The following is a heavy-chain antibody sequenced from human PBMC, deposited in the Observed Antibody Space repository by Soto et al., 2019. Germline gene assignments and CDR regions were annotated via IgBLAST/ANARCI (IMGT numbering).Heavy chain of an antibody. V-gene: IGHV3-23*01. J-gene: IGHJ3*02. CDR3: AKVGSSSPYDAFDI. CDR1: GFTFRNYA. D-gene: IGHD6-6*01. CDR2: ISASGFGT. Sequence: GGSLRLSCAASGFTFRNYAMTWVRQAPRKGLEWVSTISASGFGTYYADSLKGRFTISRDNSKNTLYLQMNSLRAEDTAVYYCAKVGSSSPYDAFDIWGQGTMVTVSS.